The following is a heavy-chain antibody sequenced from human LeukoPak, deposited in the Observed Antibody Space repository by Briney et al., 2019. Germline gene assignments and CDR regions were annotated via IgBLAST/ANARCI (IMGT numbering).Heavy chain of an antibody. Sequence: GGSLRLSCAASGFTFSSYAMSWVRQAPGKGLEWVSAISGSGGSTYYADSVKGRFTISRDNSKNTLYLQMNSLRAEGTAVYYCAKDTLRYFDWSADFDYWGQGTLVTVSS. CDR3: AKDTLRYFDWSADFDY. J-gene: IGHJ4*02. V-gene: IGHV3-23*01. CDR1: GFTFSSYA. CDR2: ISGSGGST. D-gene: IGHD3-9*01.